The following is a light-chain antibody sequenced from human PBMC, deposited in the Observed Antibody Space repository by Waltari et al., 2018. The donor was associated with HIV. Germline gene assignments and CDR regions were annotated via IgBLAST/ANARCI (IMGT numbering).Light chain of an antibody. V-gene: IGKV1-33*01. Sequence: DIQLTQSPSSLSASVGDRVTLTCQASQGIKNRLNWYQQRPGKAPNLLIYDASNLETGVPSRFSGSGSGTDFTFIISSLQPEDVATYYCQQYDSFHSITFGQGTRLEIK. CDR2: DAS. CDR1: QGIKNR. CDR3: QQYDSFHSIT. J-gene: IGKJ5*01.